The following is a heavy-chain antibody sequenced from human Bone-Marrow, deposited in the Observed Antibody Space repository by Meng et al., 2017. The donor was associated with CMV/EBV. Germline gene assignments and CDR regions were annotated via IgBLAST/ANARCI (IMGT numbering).Heavy chain of an antibody. CDR1: GYTFTGYY. CDR2: INPNSGGT. J-gene: IGHJ5*02. D-gene: IGHD2-2*02. CDR3: ARVYCSTTSCYSLDP. V-gene: IGHV1-2*02. Sequence: ASVKVSCKASGYTFTGYYMHWVRQAPGQGLEWMGWINPNSGGTNYAQKFQGRVTMTRDTSISTAYMELSRLRSDDTAVFYCARVYCSTTSCYSLDPWGQGTLVTVSS.